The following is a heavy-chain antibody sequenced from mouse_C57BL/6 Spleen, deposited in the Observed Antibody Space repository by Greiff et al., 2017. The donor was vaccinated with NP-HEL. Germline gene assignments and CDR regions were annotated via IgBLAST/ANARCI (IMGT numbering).Heavy chain of an antibody. CDR3: ARSWGKGYAMDY. J-gene: IGHJ4*01. CDR2: IDPSDSET. D-gene: IGHD2-1*01. CDR1: GYTFTSYW. Sequence: QVQLQQPGAELVRPGSSVKLSCKASGYTFTSYWMHWVKQRPIQGLEWIGNIDPSDSETHCNQKFKDKATLTVDKSSSTAYMQLSSLTSEDSAVYYCARSWGKGYAMDYWGQGTSVTVSS. V-gene: IGHV1-52*01.